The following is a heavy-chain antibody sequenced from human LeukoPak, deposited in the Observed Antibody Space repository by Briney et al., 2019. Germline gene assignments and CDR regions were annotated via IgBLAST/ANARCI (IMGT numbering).Heavy chain of an antibody. Sequence: PGGSLRLSCAASGFTLSSYWMHWVRQAPGKGLVWVLRINSDGSSTSYADSVKGRFTISRDNAKNTLYLQMNSLRAEDTAVYYCARDRRERYCSSTSCFYYYYGMDVWGKGTTVTVSS. D-gene: IGHD2-2*01. V-gene: IGHV3-74*01. CDR2: INSDGSST. J-gene: IGHJ6*04. CDR1: GFTLSSYW. CDR3: ARDRRERYCSSTSCFYYYYGMDV.